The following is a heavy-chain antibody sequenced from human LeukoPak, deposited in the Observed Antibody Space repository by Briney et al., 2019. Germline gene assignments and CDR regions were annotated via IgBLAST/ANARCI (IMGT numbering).Heavy chain of an antibody. J-gene: IGHJ3*02. Sequence: ASVKVSCKASGYTFTSYGISWVRQATGQGLEWMGWISAYNGNTNYAQKLQGRVTMTTDTSTSTAYMELRSLRSDDTAVYYCARDGYQLLLDAFDIWGQGTMVTVSS. V-gene: IGHV1-18*04. D-gene: IGHD2-2*01. CDR2: ISAYNGNT. CDR3: ARDGYQLLLDAFDI. CDR1: GYTFTSYG.